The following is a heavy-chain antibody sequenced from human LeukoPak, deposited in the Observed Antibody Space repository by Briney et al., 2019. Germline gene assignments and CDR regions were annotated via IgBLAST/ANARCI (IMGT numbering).Heavy chain of an antibody. D-gene: IGHD2/OR15-2a*01. CDR1: GFTFDDYA. V-gene: IGHV3-74*01. CDR3: ASLQNVPSYYYYYVMDV. CDR2: INSDGSTT. J-gene: IGHJ6*02. Sequence: GGSLRLSCAASGFTFDDYAMHWVRQAPGKGLEWVSRINSDGSTTNYADSVKGRFTISRDNAKNTLFLQMNSLRAEDTAVYYCASLQNVPSYYYYYVMDVWGQGTTVTVSS.